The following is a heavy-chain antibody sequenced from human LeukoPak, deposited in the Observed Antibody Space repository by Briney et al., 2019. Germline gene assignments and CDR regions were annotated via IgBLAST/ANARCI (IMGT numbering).Heavy chain of an antibody. CDR3: ARHPHYYFDNSAR. CDR2: MYYSGNT. D-gene: IGHD3-22*01. V-gene: IGHV4-39*01. J-gene: IGHJ4*02. CDR1: GDSVRTSNSY. Sequence: KSSETLSLTCTVSGDSVRTSNSYWGWIRQPPGKGLEWIVSMYYSGNTYYNPSLKSRVTISVDTSKNQLSLRLSSVTAADTAVYYCARHPHYYFDNSARWGQGTLVTVSS.